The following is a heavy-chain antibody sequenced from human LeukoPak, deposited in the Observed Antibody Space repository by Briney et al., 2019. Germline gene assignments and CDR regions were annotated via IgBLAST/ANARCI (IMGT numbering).Heavy chain of an antibody. CDR2: IIPIFGTA. CDR3: ARDTASDAFDI. Sequence: ASVKVSCKASGGTFSSYAISWVRQAPGQGLEWMGGIIPIFGTANYAQKFQGRVTITTDESTSTAYMELSSPRSEDTAVYYCARDTASDAFDIWGQGIMVTVSS. V-gene: IGHV1-69*05. CDR1: GGTFSSYA. J-gene: IGHJ3*02.